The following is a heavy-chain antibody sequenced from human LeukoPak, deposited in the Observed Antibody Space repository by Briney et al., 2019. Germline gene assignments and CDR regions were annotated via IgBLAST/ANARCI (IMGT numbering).Heavy chain of an antibody. Sequence: GGSLRLSCAASGFIFSGYGMHWGRQPPGKGLEWVAVIWSDGSNKYYEDSVKGRFTISRDNSKNTLYLQMNSLRAEDTAVYYCARGIYSGYHYFDYWGQGTLVTVSP. CDR2: IWSDGSNK. V-gene: IGHV3-33*01. CDR3: ARGIYSGYHYFDY. D-gene: IGHD5-12*01. J-gene: IGHJ4*02. CDR1: GFIFSGYG.